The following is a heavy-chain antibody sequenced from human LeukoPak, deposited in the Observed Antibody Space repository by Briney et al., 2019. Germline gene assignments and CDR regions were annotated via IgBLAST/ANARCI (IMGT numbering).Heavy chain of an antibody. CDR3: ARGRPGIAAATGPFQH. D-gene: IGHD6-13*01. CDR2: IIPIFGTA. CDR1: GGTFSSYA. J-gene: IGHJ1*01. Sequence: SVKGSCKASGGTFSSYAISWVRQAPGQGLEWMGGIIPIFGTANYAQKFQGRVTITTDESTSTAYMELSSLRSEDTAVYYCARGRPGIAAATGPFQHWGQGTLVTVSS. V-gene: IGHV1-69*05.